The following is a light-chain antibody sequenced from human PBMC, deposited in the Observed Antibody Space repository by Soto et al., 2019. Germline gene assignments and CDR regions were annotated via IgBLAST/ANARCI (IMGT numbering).Light chain of an antibody. CDR1: QRITDNF. CDR3: QQYGRSPFT. V-gene: IGKV3-20*01. Sequence: EIVLTQSPATLSVSPGERATLSCRASQRITDNFLAWFQQKPGLARRLLNSGASTRASGVPDRFSGGGSGTDFVLTISRLEPEDFAVYFCQQYGRSPFTFGEGTKLQIK. CDR2: GAS. J-gene: IGKJ2*01.